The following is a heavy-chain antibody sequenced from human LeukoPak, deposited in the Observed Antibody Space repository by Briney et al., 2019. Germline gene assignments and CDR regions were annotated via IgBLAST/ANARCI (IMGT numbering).Heavy chain of an antibody. CDR3: AKGAASRGYTYVAN. CDR2: VSGSGGST. V-gene: IGHV3-23*01. D-gene: IGHD5-18*01. CDR1: AFTFRSYA. J-gene: IGHJ4*02. Sequence: GGSLRLSCAASAFTFRSYAMIWVRQAPGKGLGWVSTVSGSGGSTYYADSVKGRFTISRDNSNNTLYLQMNGLRAEDTAVYYCAKGAASRGYTYVANWGQGTLVTVSS.